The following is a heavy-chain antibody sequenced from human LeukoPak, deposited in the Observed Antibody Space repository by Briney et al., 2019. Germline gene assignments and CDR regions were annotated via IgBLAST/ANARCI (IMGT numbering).Heavy chain of an antibody. V-gene: IGHV4-30-2*01. CDR2: IYDRGPA. J-gene: IGHJ5*01. Sequence: SETLSLTCTVSGYAITSGGFPWNWIRQPPGKGLEGIGCIYDRGPAYYNPSLKSRFTISVDRPKNQFFLNVTSLTAADTAVYYCARSRQASGLFNSWGQGTLVVVSS. CDR1: GYAITSGGFP. D-gene: IGHD3-10*01. CDR3: ARSRQASGLFNS.